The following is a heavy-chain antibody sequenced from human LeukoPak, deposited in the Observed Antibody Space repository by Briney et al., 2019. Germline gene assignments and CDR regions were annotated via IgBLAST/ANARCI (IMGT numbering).Heavy chain of an antibody. CDR1: GFTFSTYA. CDR2: IGASGGGT. CDR3: AKDQLGALYYFDY. J-gene: IGHJ4*02. D-gene: IGHD1-1*01. Sequence: PGGSLRLSCAASGFTFSTYAMSWVRQAPGKGLEWVSGIGASGGGTYYADSVKGRFTISRDNSKNTLYLQMNSLRAEDMAVYYCAKDQLGALYYFDYWGQGTLVTVSS. V-gene: IGHV3-23*01.